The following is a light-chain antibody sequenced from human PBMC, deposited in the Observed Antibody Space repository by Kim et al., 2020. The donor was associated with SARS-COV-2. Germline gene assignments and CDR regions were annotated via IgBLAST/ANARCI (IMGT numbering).Light chain of an antibody. CDR3: NSRDGSGNHLA. J-gene: IGLJ2*01. CDR2: GKN. Sequence: ALGQTVRSTCQGDSLRTYYTSWYQQKPGQAPVLVIYGKNNRPSGIPDRFSGSSSGNTASLTITGAQAEDEADYYWNSRDGSGNHLAFGGGTKVTVL. V-gene: IGLV3-19*01. CDR1: SLRTYY.